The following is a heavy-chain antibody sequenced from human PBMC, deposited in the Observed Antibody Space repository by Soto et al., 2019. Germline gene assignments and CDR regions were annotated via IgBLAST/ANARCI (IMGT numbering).Heavy chain of an antibody. J-gene: IGHJ4*02. CDR1: GFTFSNAW. Sequence: EVQLVESGGGLVKPGGSLRLSCAASGFTFSNAWMSWVRQAPGKGLEWVGRIKSKTDGGTTDYAAPVKGRFTISRDDSKNTLYLPMNSLKTEDTAVYYCTTDRIVRYYDSSGYYYVFWGQGTLVTVSS. V-gene: IGHV3-15*01. D-gene: IGHD3-22*01. CDR3: TTDRIVRYYDSSGYYYVF. CDR2: IKSKTDGGTT.